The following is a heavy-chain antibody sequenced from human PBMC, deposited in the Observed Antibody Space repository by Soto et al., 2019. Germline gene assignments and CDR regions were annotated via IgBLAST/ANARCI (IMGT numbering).Heavy chain of an antibody. D-gene: IGHD3-10*01. CDR3: AKGLSGSGAYQYFDP. CDR2: ISGNGDRT. J-gene: IGHJ5*02. CDR1: AFAFSRSA. V-gene: IGHV3-23*01. Sequence: EVQLLESVGGLVQPGGSLRLSCAASAFAFSRSAMSWVRQTPGKGLEWVSAISGNGDRTFYADSVKGRVTISRDNSKNTLYLEMSSLRVEDTAVYYCAKGLSGSGAYQYFDPWGQGTLVTVSS.